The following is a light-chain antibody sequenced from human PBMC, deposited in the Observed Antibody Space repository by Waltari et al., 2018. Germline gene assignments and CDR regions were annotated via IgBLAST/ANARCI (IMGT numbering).Light chain of an antibody. Sequence: QSVLTQPPSASATPGQRVNISCSGSYSNVGNDNVYWYQQLPGTAPRLLIYNNDVRPSGVSDRFSGSKSGTSAFLAISGLRSEDEADYYCAAWDGSLSGYVFGIGTKVTVL. CDR3: AAWDGSLSGYV. V-gene: IGLV1-47*01. J-gene: IGLJ1*01. CDR2: NND. CDR1: YSNVGNDN.